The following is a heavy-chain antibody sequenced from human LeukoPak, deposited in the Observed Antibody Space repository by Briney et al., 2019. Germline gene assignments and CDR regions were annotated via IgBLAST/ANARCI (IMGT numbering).Heavy chain of an antibody. V-gene: IGHV3-23*01. J-gene: IGHJ3*02. CDR1: GFTFSSYA. CDR2: ISGSGGNT. Sequence: SGGSLRLSCAASGFTFSSYAMSWVRQAPGKGLEWVSAISGSGGNTYYADPVKGRFTISRDNSKNTLYLQMNSLRAEDTAVYYCASTVYGDFPDAFDIWGQGTMVTVSS. CDR3: ASTVYGDFPDAFDI. D-gene: IGHD4-17*01.